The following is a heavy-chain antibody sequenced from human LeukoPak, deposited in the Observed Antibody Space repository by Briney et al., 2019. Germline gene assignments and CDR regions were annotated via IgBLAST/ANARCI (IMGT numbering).Heavy chain of an antibody. V-gene: IGHV3-23*01. CDR1: GFTLSSYA. CDR2: ISGSGSNT. D-gene: IGHD2-2*02. Sequence: GGSLRLSCAASGFTLSSYAVSWVRQAPGKGLEWVSTISGSGSNTYYADSVKGPFTISRDNSKNTLYLQMNSLRAEDTAVYYCAKDLGGPAPTPYGMDVWGQGTTVTVSS. J-gene: IGHJ6*02. CDR3: AKDLGGPAPTPYGMDV.